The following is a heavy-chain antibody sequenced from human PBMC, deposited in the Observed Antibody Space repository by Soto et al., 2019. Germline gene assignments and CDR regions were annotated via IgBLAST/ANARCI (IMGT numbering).Heavy chain of an antibody. CDR2: IIPIFGTA. CDR1: GGTFSSYA. J-gene: IGHJ6*02. D-gene: IGHD3-10*01. Sequence: ASVKVSCKASGGTFSSYAISWVRQAPGQGLEWMGGIIPIFGTANYAQKFQGRVTITADESTSTAYMELSSLRSEDTAVYYCARVSVEYGSGSYYKVYYYYSGMDVWGQGTTVTVSS. V-gene: IGHV1-69*13. CDR3: ARVSVEYGSGSYYKVYYYYSGMDV.